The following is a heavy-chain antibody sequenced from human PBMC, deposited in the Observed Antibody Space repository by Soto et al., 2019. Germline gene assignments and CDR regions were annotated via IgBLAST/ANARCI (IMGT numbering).Heavy chain of an antibody. J-gene: IGHJ4*02. CDR2: IYWDDDK. CDR1: GFSLSTSGVD. D-gene: IGHD6-6*01. V-gene: IGHV2-5*02. CDR3: PRIRPYSNSPEYFFDY. Sequence: QITLKESGPTLVKPTQTLTLTCTFSGFSLSTSGVDVGWIRQPPGKALEWLALIYWDDDKRYKASLKSRLTITTGTSRNQVFLTMTNMDPLDTATYYCPRIRPYSNSPEYFFDYWGQGTLVTVSS.